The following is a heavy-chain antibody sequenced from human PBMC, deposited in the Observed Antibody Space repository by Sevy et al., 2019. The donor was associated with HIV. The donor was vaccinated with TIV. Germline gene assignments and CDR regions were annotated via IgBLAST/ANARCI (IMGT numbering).Heavy chain of an antibody. CDR3: ARLDFWSGYPYFDY. CDR1: GGSISSSSYY. J-gene: IGHJ4*02. Sequence: SETLSLTCTVSGGSISSSSYYWGWIRQPPGEGLEWIGSIYYSGSTYYNPSLKSRVTISVDTSNNQFSLKLSSVTAADTAVYYCARLDFWSGYPYFDYWGQGTLVTVSS. V-gene: IGHV4-39*01. CDR2: IYYSGST. D-gene: IGHD3-3*01.